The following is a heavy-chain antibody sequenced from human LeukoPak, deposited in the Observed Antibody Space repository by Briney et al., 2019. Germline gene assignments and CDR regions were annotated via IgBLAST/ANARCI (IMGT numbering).Heavy chain of an antibody. D-gene: IGHD6-6*01. V-gene: IGHV1-2*02. J-gene: IGHJ5*02. Sequence: EASVKVSCKASGYTFTGYYMHWVRQAPGQGLEWMGWINPNSGGTNYAQKFQGRVTMTRDTSISTAYMELSRLRSDDTAVYYCARVLKQLVHWFDPWGQGTLVTVSS. CDR3: ARVLKQLVHWFDP. CDR2: INPNSGGT. CDR1: GYTFTGYY.